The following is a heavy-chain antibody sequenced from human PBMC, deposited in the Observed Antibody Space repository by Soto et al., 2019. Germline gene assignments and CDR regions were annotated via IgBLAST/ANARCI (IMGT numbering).Heavy chain of an antibody. Sequence: ASVKVSCKASGYIFTTYGISWVRQAPGQGLEWMGWISTSNGNTKYAQKVEGRVTMTTDTSTSIAYMELRSLRSDDTAVYYCAREYCSSSSCYGVDYWGQGILVTV. J-gene: IGHJ4*02. CDR3: AREYCSSSSCYGVDY. CDR2: ISTSNGNT. CDR1: GYIFTTYG. D-gene: IGHD2-2*01. V-gene: IGHV1-18*01.